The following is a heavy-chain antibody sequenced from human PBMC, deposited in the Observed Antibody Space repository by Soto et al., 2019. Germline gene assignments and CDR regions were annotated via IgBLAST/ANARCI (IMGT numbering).Heavy chain of an antibody. CDR3: TRLYNDAPFDY. Sequence: GGSLRLSCAASGFTFSGSSMHWVRQASGKGLEWVGRIRSKANSYATAYAASVKGRFTISRDDSKNTAYLQMNSLKTEDTAVYYCTRLYNDAPFDYWGQGTLVTVSS. V-gene: IGHV3-73*01. CDR2: IRSKANSYAT. J-gene: IGHJ4*02. CDR1: GFTFSGSS. D-gene: IGHD3-3*01.